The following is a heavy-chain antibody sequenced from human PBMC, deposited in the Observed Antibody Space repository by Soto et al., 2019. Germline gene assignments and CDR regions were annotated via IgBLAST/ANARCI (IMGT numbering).Heavy chain of an antibody. V-gene: IGHV4-4*02. CDR3: ARLVYDTRLNYMYFDF. CDR2: IFHDGTA. D-gene: IGHD3-10*01. CDR1: GVSLTSGNW. J-gene: IGHJ4*02. Sequence: SETLSLSCAVSGVSLTSGNWWTWVRQSPQRGLEYIGEIFHDGTANYYPSFERRVAMSVDTSRNQFSLKLTSVTAADTAVYFCARLVYDTRLNYMYFDFWGPGTLVTVSS.